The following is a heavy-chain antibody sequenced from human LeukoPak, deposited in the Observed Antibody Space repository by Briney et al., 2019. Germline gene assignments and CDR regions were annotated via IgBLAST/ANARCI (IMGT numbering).Heavy chain of an antibody. V-gene: IGHV5-51*01. CDR2: IFPGDSDT. CDR3: ARLVQMPQGYFDH. Sequence: GESLKISCEVSGDSFSSYWIAWVRQKPGKGLEWMGIIFPGDSDTRYSPSFQGQVTISDDKSINTAYLQWSSLKASDAAMYYCARLVQMPQGYFDHWGQGTPVTVSS. D-gene: IGHD5-24*01. CDR1: GDSFSSYW. J-gene: IGHJ4*02.